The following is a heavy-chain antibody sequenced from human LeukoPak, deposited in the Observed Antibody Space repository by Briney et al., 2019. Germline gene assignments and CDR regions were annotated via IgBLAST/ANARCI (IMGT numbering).Heavy chain of an antibody. J-gene: IGHJ6*03. CDR1: GFTFSTYW. V-gene: IGHV3-7*01. CDR2: IKQDGSEK. D-gene: IGHD6-19*01. Sequence: GGSLRLSCAASGFTFSTYWMSWVRQAPGKGLEWVANIKQDGSEKYYVDSVKGRFTISRDNAKNSLYLQMNSLRAEDTAVYYCARVPGSGWLLYYYYYMDVWGKGTAVTVSS. CDR3: ARVPGSGWLLYYYYYMDV.